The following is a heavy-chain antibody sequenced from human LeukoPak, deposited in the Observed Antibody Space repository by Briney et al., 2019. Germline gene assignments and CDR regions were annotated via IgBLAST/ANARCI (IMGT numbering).Heavy chain of an antibody. J-gene: IGHJ4*02. CDR3: ASXGYVDY. Sequence: SETLSLTCTVSGYSISNGYYWGWMRQPPGKGLEWIGSIYHSGRTHYNPSLKSRVIISVDTSKNYFSLKLSSVTAADTAVYYCASXGYVDYXXXGTLVTVXS. CDR1: GYSISNGYY. CDR2: IYHSGRT. V-gene: IGHV4-38-2*02.